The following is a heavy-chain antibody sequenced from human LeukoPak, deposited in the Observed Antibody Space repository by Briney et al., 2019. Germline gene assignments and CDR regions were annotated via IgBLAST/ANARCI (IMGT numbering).Heavy chain of an antibody. Sequence: PGRSLRLSCAASGFTFSSYGMHWVRQAPGKGLEGVAVISYDGSNKYYADSVKGRFTISRDNYKNTLYLQMNSLRAEDTAVYYCAKDRDGDYYFDYWGQGTLVTVSS. CDR3: AKDRDGDYYFDY. CDR2: ISYDGSNK. V-gene: IGHV3-30*18. CDR1: GFTFSSYG. D-gene: IGHD4-17*01. J-gene: IGHJ4*02.